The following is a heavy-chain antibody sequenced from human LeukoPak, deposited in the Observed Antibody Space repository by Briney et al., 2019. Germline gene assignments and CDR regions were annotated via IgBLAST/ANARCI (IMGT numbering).Heavy chain of an antibody. J-gene: IGHJ4*02. Sequence: ASVKVSCKASGYTFTHDYIHWVRQPPGQGPEWMGWISPYNGNTKYLQKLQGRVTMTTDTSTSTAYMEVSSLRSDDTAVYYCAREESIGSYQFLHDYWGQGTLVTVSS. CDR2: ISPYNGNT. CDR1: GYTFTHDY. D-gene: IGHD1-26*01. V-gene: IGHV1-18*04. CDR3: AREESIGSYQFLHDY.